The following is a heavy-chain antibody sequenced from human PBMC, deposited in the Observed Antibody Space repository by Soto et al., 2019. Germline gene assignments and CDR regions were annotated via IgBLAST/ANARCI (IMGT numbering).Heavy chain of an antibody. CDR2: INHSGST. V-gene: IGHV4-34*01. Sequence: QVQLQQWGAGLLKPSETLSLTCAVYGGSFSGYYWSWIRQPPGKGLEWIGEINHSGSTNYNPSLNSRVTISVDTSKNQFSLKMSSVTAADTAVYYCARGGYGSGYSYMDVWGKGTTVTVSS. CDR3: ARGGYGSGYSYMDV. D-gene: IGHD2-15*01. J-gene: IGHJ6*03. CDR1: GGSFSGYY.